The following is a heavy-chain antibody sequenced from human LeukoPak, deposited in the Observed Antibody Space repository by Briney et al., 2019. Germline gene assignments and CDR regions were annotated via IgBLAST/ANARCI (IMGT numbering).Heavy chain of an antibody. CDR2: IREGGNEK. Sequence: PGASLRLSCAAAGFTFSSYWMSSVRQAPGKGLEWVANIREGGNEKNYVDSVKGRFTISRDNAKNSLYLQMNSLRAEDTAVYYCAREVGDATIPWGQGTLVTVSS. CDR3: AREVGDATIP. V-gene: IGHV3-7*01. J-gene: IGHJ4*02. CDR1: GFTFSSYW. D-gene: IGHD5-12*01.